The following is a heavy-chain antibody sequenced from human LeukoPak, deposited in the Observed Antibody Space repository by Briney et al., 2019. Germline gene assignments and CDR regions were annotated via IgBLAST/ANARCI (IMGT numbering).Heavy chain of an antibody. V-gene: IGHV3-23*01. CDR3: AKAGNYYDSSGYSFDY. Sequence: GGSLRLSCAASGFTFSSYAMSWVRQAPGKGLEWVSAISGSGGSSYYADSVKGWFTISRDNSKDTLYLQMNSLRAEDTAVYYCAKAGNYYDSSGYSFDYWGQGTLVTVSS. CDR2: ISGSGGSS. CDR1: GFTFSSYA. J-gene: IGHJ4*02. D-gene: IGHD3-22*01.